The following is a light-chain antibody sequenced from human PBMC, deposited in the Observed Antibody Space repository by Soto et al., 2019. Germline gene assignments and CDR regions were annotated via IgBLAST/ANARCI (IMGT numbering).Light chain of an antibody. CDR1: TSNIGSNT. CDR3: AAWDDSLNAYV. CDR2: SNN. Sequence: QSVLTQPPSASGTPGQRVTIYCSGSTSNIGSNTVNWYQQLPGTAPKLVIYSNNQRPSGVPDRFSGSRSDTSASLAISGLQSEDEADYYCAAWDDSLNAYVFGTGTKLTVL. J-gene: IGLJ1*01. V-gene: IGLV1-44*01.